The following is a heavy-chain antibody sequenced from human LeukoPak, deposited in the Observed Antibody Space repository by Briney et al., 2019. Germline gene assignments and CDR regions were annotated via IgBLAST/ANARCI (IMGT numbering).Heavy chain of an antibody. CDR2: ISSSSSYI. J-gene: IGHJ4*02. Sequence: GGSLRLSCAASGFTFSSYSMNWVRQAPGKGLEWVSSISSSSSYIYYADSVKGRFTISRDNAKNSLYLQMNSLRAEDTAVYYCAGAPIAVAGGGFDYWGQGTLVTVSS. V-gene: IGHV3-21*01. CDR1: GFTFSSYS. D-gene: IGHD6-19*01. CDR3: AGAPIAVAGGGFDY.